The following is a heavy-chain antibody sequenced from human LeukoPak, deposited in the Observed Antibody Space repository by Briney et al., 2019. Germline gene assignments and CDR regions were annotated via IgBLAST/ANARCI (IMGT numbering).Heavy chain of an antibody. CDR2: ISGSGGST. CDR1: GFTFSSYA. CDR3: AKDGDYGGNSVYYYYMDV. J-gene: IGHJ6*03. V-gene: IGHV3-23*01. D-gene: IGHD4-23*01. Sequence: QAGGSLRLSCAASGFTFSSYAMSWVRQAPGKGLEWVSAISGSGGSTYYADSVKGRFTISRDNPKNTLYLQMNSLRAEDTAVYYCAKDGDYGGNSVYYYYMDVWGKGTTVTVSS.